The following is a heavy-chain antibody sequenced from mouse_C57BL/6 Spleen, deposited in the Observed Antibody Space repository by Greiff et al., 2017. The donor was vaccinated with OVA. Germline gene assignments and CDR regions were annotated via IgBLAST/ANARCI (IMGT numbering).Heavy chain of an antibody. CDR1: GYAFSSSW. J-gene: IGHJ2*01. D-gene: IGHD2-1*01. CDR2: IYPGDGDT. CDR3: ARSEYYGNYVY. Sequence: QVQLQQSGPELVKPGASVKISCKASGYAFSSSWMNWVKQRPGKGLEWIGRIYPGDGDTNYNGKFKGKATLTADKSSSTAYMQLSSLTSEDSAVYFCARSEYYGNYVYWGQGTTLTVSS. V-gene: IGHV1-82*01.